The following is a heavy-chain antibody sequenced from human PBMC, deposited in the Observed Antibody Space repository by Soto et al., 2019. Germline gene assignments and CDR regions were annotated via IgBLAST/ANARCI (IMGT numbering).Heavy chain of an antibody. J-gene: IGHJ4*02. V-gene: IGHV1-3*01. CDR1: GYTFTTYA. CDR3: ARVADCRSTSCPWDY. Sequence: QVRLVQSGAEVKKPGASVKVSCKASGYTFTTYAMNWVRQAPGQRLEWMGWVNAGNGNTKYSQKFQGRFTITRDTFASTAYMELSSLRSEDTAVYFCARVADCRSTSCPWDYWGQGTLVTVSS. D-gene: IGHD2-2*01. CDR2: VNAGNGNT.